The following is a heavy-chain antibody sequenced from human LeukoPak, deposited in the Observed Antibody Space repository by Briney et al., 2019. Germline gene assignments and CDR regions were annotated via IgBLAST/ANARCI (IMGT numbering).Heavy chain of an antibody. CDR3: ATFRLVDYYFDY. CDR2: FDPEDGET. V-gene: IGHV1-24*01. J-gene: IGHJ4*02. Sequence: GASVKVSFKVSGYTLTELSMHWVRQAPGKGLEWMGGFDPEDGETIYAQKFQGRVTMTEDTSTDTAYMELSSLRSEDTAVYYCATFRLVDYYFDYWGQGTLVTVSS. CDR1: GYTLTELS. D-gene: IGHD2-15*01.